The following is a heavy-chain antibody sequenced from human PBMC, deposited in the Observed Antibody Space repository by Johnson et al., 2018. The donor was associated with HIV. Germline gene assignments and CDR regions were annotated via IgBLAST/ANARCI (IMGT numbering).Heavy chain of an antibody. Sequence: QVQLVESGGGVVQPGGSLRLSCAASGFTFSSYGMHWVRQAPGKGLEWVAFIRYDGSNKYYSDSVKGRVTISRDNSKNTLYLQMNSLRADDTAVYYCAKDECKWELLHSWGQGTMVTVSS. CDR2: IRYDGSNK. CDR1: GFTFSSYG. D-gene: IGHD1-26*01. V-gene: IGHV3-30*02. J-gene: IGHJ3*02. CDR3: AKDECKWELLHS.